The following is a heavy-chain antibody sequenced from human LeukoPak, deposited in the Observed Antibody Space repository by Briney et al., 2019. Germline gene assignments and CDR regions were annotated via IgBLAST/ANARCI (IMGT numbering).Heavy chain of an antibody. V-gene: IGHV3-48*04. CDR1: GFTFSSYS. D-gene: IGHD3-9*01. J-gene: IGHJ4*02. CDR2: ISSSGSTI. CDR3: ARDDILTGYPTPFDY. Sequence: SGGSLRLSCAASGFTFSSYSMNWVRQAPGKGLEWVSYISSSGSTIHYADSVKGRFTISRDNAKNSLYLQMNSLRAEDTAVYYCARDDILTGYPTPFDYWGQGTLVTVSS.